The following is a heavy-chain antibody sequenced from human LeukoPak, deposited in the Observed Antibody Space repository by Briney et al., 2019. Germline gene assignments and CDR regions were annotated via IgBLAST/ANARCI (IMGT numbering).Heavy chain of an antibody. CDR1: GGSISSSSYY. Sequence: SETLSLTCTVSGGSISSSSYYWGWIRQPPGTGLEWIGSIYYSGSTYYNPSLKSRVTISVDTSKNQFSLKLSSVTAADTAVYYCARHQRGIAALSNYWGQGTLVTVSS. D-gene: IGHD6-13*01. J-gene: IGHJ4*02. V-gene: IGHV4-39*01. CDR2: IYYSGST. CDR3: ARHQRGIAALSNY.